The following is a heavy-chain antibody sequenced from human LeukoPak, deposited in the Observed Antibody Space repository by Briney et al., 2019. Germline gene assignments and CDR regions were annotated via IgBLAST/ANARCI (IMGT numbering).Heavy chain of an antibody. CDR1: GFIFSGYW. D-gene: IGHD3-22*01. CDR3: ARDASGYYYTSGLIDY. CDR2: IKHDGSEK. J-gene: IGHJ4*02. V-gene: IGHV3-7*01. Sequence: GGSLRLSCTASGFIFSGYWMAWVRQAPGKGLEWVANIKHDGSEKNYVDSVKGRFTISRDNVENVVYLQMNSLGAEDTAFYYCARDASGYYYTSGLIDYWGQGTLVTVSS.